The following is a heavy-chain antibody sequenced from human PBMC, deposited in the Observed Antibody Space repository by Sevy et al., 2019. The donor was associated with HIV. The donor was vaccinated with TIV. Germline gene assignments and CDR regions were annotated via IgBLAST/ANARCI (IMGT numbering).Heavy chain of an antibody. J-gene: IGHJ4*02. V-gene: IGHV3-9*01. Sequence: GGSLRLSCATSGFSFNDYAMHWVRQAPGKGLEWVSGINWDGSEKDYADSVEGRFTISGNNDKKSLYLQMSSLRREDTALYFCAGGGFYFGSEDYYGKAEYDSWGPGTVVTVSS. D-gene: IGHD3-10*01. CDR3: AGGGFYFGSEDYYGKAEYDS. CDR2: INWDGSEK. CDR1: GFSFNDYA.